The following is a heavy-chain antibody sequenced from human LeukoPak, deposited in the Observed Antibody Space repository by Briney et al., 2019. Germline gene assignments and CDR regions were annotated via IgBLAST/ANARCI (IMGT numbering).Heavy chain of an antibody. CDR2: ISSSSSTT. J-gene: IGHJ3*02. D-gene: IGHD3-10*01. CDR3: ARFFRYDSGSYYRGRDAFDI. Sequence: GGSLRLSCAASGFTFSSYSMNWARQAPGKGLEWVSYISSSSSTTYYADSVKGRFTISRDNAKNSLYLQMNSLRAEDTAVYYCARFFRYDSGSYYRGRDAFDIWGQGTMVTVSS. V-gene: IGHV3-48*01. CDR1: GFTFSSYS.